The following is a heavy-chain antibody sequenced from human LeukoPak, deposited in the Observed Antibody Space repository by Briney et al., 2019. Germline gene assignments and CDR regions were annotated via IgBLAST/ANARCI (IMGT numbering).Heavy chain of an antibody. CDR3: ARARLESYYYYYGMDV. V-gene: IGHV4-4*02. CDR2: IYHSGST. CDR1: GGSISSSNW. J-gene: IGHJ6*02. Sequence: PSEPLSLTCAVSGGSISSSNWWSWVRQPPGKGLEWIGEIYHSGSTNYNPSLKSRVTISVDKSKNQFSLKLSSVTAADTAVYYCARARLESYYYYYGMDVWGQGTTVTVSS.